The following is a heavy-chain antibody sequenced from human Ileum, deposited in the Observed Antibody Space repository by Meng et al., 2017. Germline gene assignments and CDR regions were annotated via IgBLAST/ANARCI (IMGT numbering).Heavy chain of an antibody. CDR1: GFTFSTYA. D-gene: IGHD1-20*01. Sequence: GGSLRLSCAASGFTFSTYAMSWVRQAPGKGLEWVSRIGGGGVDRFYADSVRGHFTVSRDDSKNTMYLQMNSLRAEDTAVYYCAKDRESYNSVWDAFDIWGQGTMVTVSS. V-gene: IGHV3-23*01. CDR2: IGGGGVDR. CDR3: AKDRESYNSVWDAFDI. J-gene: IGHJ3*02.